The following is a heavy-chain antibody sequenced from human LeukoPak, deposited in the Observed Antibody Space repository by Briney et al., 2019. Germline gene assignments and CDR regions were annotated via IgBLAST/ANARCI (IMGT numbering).Heavy chain of an antibody. J-gene: IGHJ6*02. D-gene: IGHD3-10*01. V-gene: IGHV1-18*01. CDR3: ARLGAARGHYYYYGMDV. CDR1: GYTFTSYG. Sequence: ASVKVSCKASGYTFTSYGISWVRQAPGQGLEWMGWISAYNGNTNYAQKLQGRVTMTTDTSTSTAYMELRSLRSDDTAVYYCARLGAARGHYYYYGMDVWGQGTSVTVSS. CDR2: ISAYNGNT.